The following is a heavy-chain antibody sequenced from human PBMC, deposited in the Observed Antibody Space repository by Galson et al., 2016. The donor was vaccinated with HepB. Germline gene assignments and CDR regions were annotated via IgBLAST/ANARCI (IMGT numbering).Heavy chain of an antibody. D-gene: IGHD6-13*01. CDR1: GFTFSSYA. CDR2: ISGSGGST. CDR3: AKDGRRAVAGPYYFDY. V-gene: IGHV3-23*01. J-gene: IGHJ4*02. Sequence: SLRLSCAASGFTFSSYAMSWVRQAPGKGLEWVSVISGSGGSTYYADSVKGRFTISRDNSKNTLYLQMNSLRAEDTAVYYCAKDGRRAVAGPYYFDYWGQGTLVTVSS.